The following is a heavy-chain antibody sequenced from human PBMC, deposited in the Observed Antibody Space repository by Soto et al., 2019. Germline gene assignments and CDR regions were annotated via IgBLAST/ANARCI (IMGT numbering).Heavy chain of an antibody. CDR3: ARAKTSGYGEVYYFDY. D-gene: IGHD4-17*01. CDR1: GGSINNYY. V-gene: IGHV4-59*01. CDR2: VYYSGST. J-gene: IGHJ4*02. Sequence: SETLSLTCTVSGGSINNYYWSWIRQPPGKGLEWIGHVYYSGSTNYNPSLKSRVTISADTSKNQFSLKLSSVTAADTAVYYCARAKTSGYGEVYYFDYWGQGTLVTVSS.